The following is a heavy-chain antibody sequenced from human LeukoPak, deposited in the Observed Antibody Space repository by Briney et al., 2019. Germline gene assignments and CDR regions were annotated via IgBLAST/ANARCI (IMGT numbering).Heavy chain of an antibody. J-gene: IGHJ4*02. V-gene: IGHV3-7*01. D-gene: IGHD2-21*02. CDR3: ARGHHIVVVTAPNYFDY. Sequence: GGSLRLSCAASGFTFSSYWMSWVRQAPGKGLEWVANIKQGGSEKYYVDSAKGRFTISRDNAKNSLYLQMNSLRAEDTAVYYCARGHHIVVVTAPNYFDYWGQGTLVTVSS. CDR1: GFTFSSYW. CDR2: IKQGGSEK.